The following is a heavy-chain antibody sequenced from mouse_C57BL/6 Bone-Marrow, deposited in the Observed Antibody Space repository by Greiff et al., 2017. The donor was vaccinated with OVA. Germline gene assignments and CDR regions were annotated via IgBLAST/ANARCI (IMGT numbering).Heavy chain of an antibody. Sequence: QVQLKESGAELARPGASVKMSCKASGYTFTSYTIHWVKQRPGQGLEWIGYIDPTNDYTNYHQKFKGKATLTADKSSSTAYMQLSSLTSEDSAVYYCTRGYYFDYWGQGTTLTVSS. CDR2: IDPTNDYT. J-gene: IGHJ2*01. CDR3: TRGYYFDY. V-gene: IGHV1-4*01. CDR1: GYTFTSYT.